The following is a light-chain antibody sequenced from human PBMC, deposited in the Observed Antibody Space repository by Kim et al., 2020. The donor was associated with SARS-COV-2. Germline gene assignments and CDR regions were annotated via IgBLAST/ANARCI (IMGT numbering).Light chain of an antibody. V-gene: IGLV3-21*04. CDR1: NIGSKS. Sequence: APGKTARITCGGKNIGSKSVHWYQQKPGQAPVLVIYYDSDRPSGIPERFSGSNSGNTATLTISRVEAGDEADYYCLVWDGTSDHYVFGTGTKVTVL. J-gene: IGLJ1*01. CDR3: LVWDGTSDHYV. CDR2: YDS.